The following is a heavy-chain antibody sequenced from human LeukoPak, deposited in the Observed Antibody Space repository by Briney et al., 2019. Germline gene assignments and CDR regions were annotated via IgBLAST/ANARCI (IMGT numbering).Heavy chain of an antibody. CDR1: GYTFTGYY. D-gene: IGHD3-22*01. CDR2: INPNSGGT. J-gene: IGHJ3*02. CDR3: ARLMYYYDSSGYYLDAFDI. V-gene: IGHV1-2*02. Sequence: ASVKVSCKASGYTFTGYYMHWVRQAPGQGLEWMGWINPNSGGTNYAQKFQGRVTMTRDTSISTAYMELSRLRSDDTAVCYCARLMYYYDSSGYYLDAFDIWGQGTMVTVSS.